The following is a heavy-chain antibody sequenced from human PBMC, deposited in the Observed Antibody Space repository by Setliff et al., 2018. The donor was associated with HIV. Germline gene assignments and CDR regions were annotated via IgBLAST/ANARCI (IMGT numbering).Heavy chain of an antibody. CDR1: GDTFTSYV. CDR3: ARDQTGVAAAAFGGGSAWSDEGFDI. V-gene: IGHV1-69*06. D-gene: IGHD6-13*01. J-gene: IGHJ3*02. Sequence: SVKVSCKASGDTFTSYVISWVRQAPGQGLEWMGGIVLMSNTADYAPKFQGRATITADKSTSTAYMELSSLRSEDTAVYYCARDQTGVAAAAFGGGSAWSDEGFDIWGQGTMVTVSS. CDR2: IVLMSNTA.